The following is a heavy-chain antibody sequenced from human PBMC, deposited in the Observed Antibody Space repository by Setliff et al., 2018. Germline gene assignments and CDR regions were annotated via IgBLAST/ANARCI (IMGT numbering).Heavy chain of an antibody. D-gene: IGHD5-12*01. V-gene: IGHV4-34*01. CDR1: GESFSGYY. CDR3: ARVPGRDGYNFFDY. J-gene: IGHJ4*02. Sequence: SETLSLTCAIYGESFSGYYWGWIRQPPGRGLEWIGEVSHSGSANYNPSLKSRVTISVDTSKNQFSLKLRSVTAADTAVYFCARVPGRDGYNFFDYWGQGMLVTVSS. CDR2: VSHSGSA.